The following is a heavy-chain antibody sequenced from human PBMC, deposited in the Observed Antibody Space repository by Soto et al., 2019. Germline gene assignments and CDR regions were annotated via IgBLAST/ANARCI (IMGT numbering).Heavy chain of an antibody. D-gene: IGHD4-17*01. CDR2: INPNSGGT. CDR1: GYTFTGYY. J-gene: IGHJ6*02. CDR3: ARGRATVTTGGGSQMTQTPLVHYYYYYYGMDV. Sequence: GASVKVSCKASGYTFTGYYMHWVRQAPGQGLEWMGWINPNSGGTNYAQKFQGWVTMTRDTFISTAYMELSRLRSDDTAVYYCARGRATVTTGGGSQMTQTPLVHYYYYYYGMDVWGQGTTVTSP. V-gene: IGHV1-2*04.